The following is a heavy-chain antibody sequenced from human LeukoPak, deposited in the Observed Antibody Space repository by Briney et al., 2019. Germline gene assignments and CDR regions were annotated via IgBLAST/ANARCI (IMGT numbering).Heavy chain of an antibody. V-gene: IGHV1-2*02. J-gene: IGHJ5*02. D-gene: IGHD3-10*01. CDR1: GFSFSSYG. CDR2: INPNSGGT. CDR3: ARLRGSLGAGGKRFDP. Sequence: GGSLRLSCAGSGFSFSSYGMHWVRQAPGQGLEWMGWINPNSGGTNYAQKFQGRVTMTRDTSISTAYMELSRLRSDDTAVYYCARLRGSLGAGGKRFDPWGQGTLVTVSS.